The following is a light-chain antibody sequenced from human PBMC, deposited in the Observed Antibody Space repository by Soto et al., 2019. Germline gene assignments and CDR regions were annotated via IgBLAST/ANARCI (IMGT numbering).Light chain of an antibody. CDR2: DVN. CDR1: SSDVGNYNS. CDR3: CSYIGSYSYV. Sequence: QSVLTQPRSVSGSPGQSVTISCTGTSSDVGNYNSVSRYQHHPGKAPKLMIYDVNKWPSGVPDRFSGSKSGNTASLTISGLQAEDEADYYCCSYIGSYSYVFGTGTKLTVL. J-gene: IGLJ1*01. V-gene: IGLV2-11*01.